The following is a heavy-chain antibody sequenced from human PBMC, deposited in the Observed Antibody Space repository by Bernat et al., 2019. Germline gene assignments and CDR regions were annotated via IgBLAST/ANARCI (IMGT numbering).Heavy chain of an antibody. CDR3: ARHDYDFWSGSIDY. J-gene: IGHJ4*02. CDR1: GGSISSSSYY. D-gene: IGHD3-3*01. CDR2: IYYSGST. V-gene: IGHV4-39*01. Sequence: QLQLQESGPGLVKPSETLSLTCTVSGGSISSSSYYWGWIRQPPGKGLEWIGSIYYSGSTYYNPSLKSRVTISVDTSKNQFSLKLSSVTAADTAVYYCARHDYDFWSGSIDYWGQGTLVTVSS.